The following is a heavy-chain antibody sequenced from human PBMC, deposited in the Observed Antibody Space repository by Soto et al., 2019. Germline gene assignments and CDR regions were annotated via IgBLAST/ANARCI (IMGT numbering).Heavy chain of an antibody. V-gene: IGHV1-18*01. D-gene: IGHD4-17*01. Sequence: QVQLVQSGAEVKKPGTSVKVSCKASGYTFTSNGISWVRQAPGQGLEWMGWISTYNGNTNYEQKLQGRVTMTRDTSIAYMELRDLRSDDTAVYYCARDGYGDYGYWGQGSLVTVSS. CDR2: ISTYNGNT. J-gene: IGHJ4*02. CDR1: GYTFTSNG. CDR3: ARDGYGDYGY.